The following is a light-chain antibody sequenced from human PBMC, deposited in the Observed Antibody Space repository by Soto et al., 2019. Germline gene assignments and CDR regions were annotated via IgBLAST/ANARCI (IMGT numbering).Light chain of an antibody. CDR1: QSISSW. V-gene: IGKV1-12*01. Sequence: DIQMTQSPSTVSASVGDRVTITCLASQSISSWLAWYQQKPGKAPKLLIYAASSLQSGVPSRFSGSGSGTDFTLTISSLQPEDFATYYCQQANSFPITFGQGTRLEIK. J-gene: IGKJ5*01. CDR3: QQANSFPIT. CDR2: AAS.